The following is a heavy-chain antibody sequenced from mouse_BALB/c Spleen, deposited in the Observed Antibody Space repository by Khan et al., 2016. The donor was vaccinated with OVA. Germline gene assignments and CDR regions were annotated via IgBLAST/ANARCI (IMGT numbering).Heavy chain of an antibody. CDR3: ARGGGTAPFAY. Sequence: EVELVESGGGLVQPGGSRKLSCAASGFTFSDYGMAWVRQAPGKGPEWVAFISDLAYTIYYGDAVTGRFTISRENAKNTLYLEMSSLSAEDTAIYYWARGGGTAPFAYWGLGTLVTVAA. V-gene: IGHV5-15*02. CDR2: ISDLAYTI. CDR1: GFTFSDYG. D-gene: IGHD1-2*01. J-gene: IGHJ3*01.